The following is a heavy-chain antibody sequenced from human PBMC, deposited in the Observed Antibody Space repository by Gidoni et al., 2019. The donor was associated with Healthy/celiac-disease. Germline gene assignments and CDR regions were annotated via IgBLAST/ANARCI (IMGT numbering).Heavy chain of an antibody. CDR1: GYTFTSYG. Sequence: QVQLVQSGAEVKKPGASVKVSCKASGYTFTSYGISWVRQAPGQGLEWMGWISAYNGNTNYAQKLQGRVTMTTDTSTSTAYMELRSLRSDDTAVYYCARTPRAYYYDSSGYYYDKGYYGMDVWGQGTTVTVSS. V-gene: IGHV1-18*01. J-gene: IGHJ6*02. D-gene: IGHD3-22*01. CDR3: ARTPRAYYYDSSGYYYDKGYYGMDV. CDR2: ISAYNGNT.